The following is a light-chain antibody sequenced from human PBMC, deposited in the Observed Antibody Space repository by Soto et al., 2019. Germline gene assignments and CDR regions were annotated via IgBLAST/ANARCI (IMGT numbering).Light chain of an antibody. V-gene: IGLV1-40*01. Sequence: QSVLTQPPSVSGASGQRVTISCTGSSSNIGAGYDVHWYQQLPGTAPKLLIYGNNNRPSGVPDRFSASKSGTSASLAITGLQAEDEADYYCQSYDNSLSVYVVFGGGTKLTVL. J-gene: IGLJ2*01. CDR2: GNN. CDR3: QSYDNSLSVYVV. CDR1: SSNIGAGYD.